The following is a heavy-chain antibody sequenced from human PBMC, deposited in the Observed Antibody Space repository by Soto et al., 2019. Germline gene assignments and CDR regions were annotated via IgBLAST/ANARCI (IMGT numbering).Heavy chain of an antibody. CDR1: GGSISSSSYS. V-gene: IGHV4-39*01. J-gene: IGHJ3*02. CDR2: IYYSGST. Sequence: SETLSHTYTVSGGSISSSSYSWGWIRQPPGKGLEWIGSIYYSGSTYYNPSLKSRVTISVDTSKNQFSLKLSSVTAADTAVYYCARSYDYVWGSDHDVFDIWGQGTMVTVSS. D-gene: IGHD3-16*01. CDR3: ARSYDYVWGSDHDVFDI.